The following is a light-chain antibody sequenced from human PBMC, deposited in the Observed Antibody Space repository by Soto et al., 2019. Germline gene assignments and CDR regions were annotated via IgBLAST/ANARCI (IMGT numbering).Light chain of an antibody. Sequence: ETVMTQSPATLSVSAGERATLSCRASQSVSSNLVWYQQKPGQAPRLLIYGASTRVTGIPARFSGSGSGTEFTLTISSLQSVDFAVYYCQQYDNWPQTFGQGTKVDI. CDR2: GAS. CDR3: QQYDNWPQT. CDR1: QSVSSN. J-gene: IGKJ1*01. V-gene: IGKV3-15*01.